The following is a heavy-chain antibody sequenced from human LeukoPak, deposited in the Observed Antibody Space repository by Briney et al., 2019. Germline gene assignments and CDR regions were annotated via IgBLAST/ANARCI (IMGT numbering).Heavy chain of an antibody. CDR3: ARDQIGEQQLNRDAFDI. CDR2: ISYDGSNK. CDR1: GFTFSSYA. D-gene: IGHD6-13*01. Sequence: GGSLRLSCAASGFTFSSYAMHWVRQAPGKGLEWVAVISYDGSNKYYADSVKGRFTISRDNSKNTLYLQMNSLRAEDTAVYYCARDQIGEQQLNRDAFDIWGQGTMVTVSS. V-gene: IGHV3-30*04. J-gene: IGHJ3*02.